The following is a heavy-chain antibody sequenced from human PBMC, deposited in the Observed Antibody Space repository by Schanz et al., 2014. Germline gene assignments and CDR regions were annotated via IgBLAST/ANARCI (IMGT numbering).Heavy chain of an antibody. Sequence: QVQLVESGGGVVQPGRSLRLSCAASGFTFSSYALHWVRQAPGKGLEWVAFVPFDGSQKFYADSVKGRFTISRDNSKNTVYLQRNSLRPEDTAVYYCTADLWFGAVWGVWWGQGTLVTVSS. CDR3: TADLWFGAVWGVW. CDR1: GFTFSSYA. D-gene: IGHD3-10*01. J-gene: IGHJ4*02. CDR2: VPFDGSQK. V-gene: IGHV3-30*04.